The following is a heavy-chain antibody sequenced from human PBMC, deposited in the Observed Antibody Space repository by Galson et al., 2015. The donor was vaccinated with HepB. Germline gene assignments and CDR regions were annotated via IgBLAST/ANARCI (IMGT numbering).Heavy chain of an antibody. Sequence: SLRLSCAASGFTFSSYAMHWVRQAPGKGLEWVAVISYDGSNKYYADSVKGRFTISRDNSKNTLYLQMNSLRAEDTAVYYCASRSRRGYQLLEAFDIWGQGTMVTVSS. CDR3: ASRSRRGYQLLEAFDI. D-gene: IGHD2-2*01. J-gene: IGHJ3*02. CDR2: ISYDGSNK. CDR1: GFTFSSYA. V-gene: IGHV3-30*04.